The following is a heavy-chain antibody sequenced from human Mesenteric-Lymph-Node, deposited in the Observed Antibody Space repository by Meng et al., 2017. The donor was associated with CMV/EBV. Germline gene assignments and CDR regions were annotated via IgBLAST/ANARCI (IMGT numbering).Heavy chain of an antibody. V-gene: IGHV3-11*04. J-gene: IGHJ6*02. CDR1: GFTFRDYY. CDR3: ARDLASRYYYGMDV. Sequence: GESLKISCAASGFTFRDYYMSWIRQAPGKGLEWVSYISSSGYTIYYADSVRGRFTFSRDNSKNTLYLQMNSLRAEDTAVYYCARDLASRYYYGMDVWGQGTTVTVSS. D-gene: IGHD2-2*01. CDR2: ISSSGYTI.